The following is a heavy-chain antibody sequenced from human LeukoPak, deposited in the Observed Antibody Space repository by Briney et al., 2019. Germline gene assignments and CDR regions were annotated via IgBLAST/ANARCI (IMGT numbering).Heavy chain of an antibody. Sequence: PSETLSLTCTVSGASISDYYWSWIRQSAGKGLEWIGYIYYSGSTNYNPSLKSRVTISVDTSKNQLSLKLSSVTAADTAVYYCARDNYYDTSGLPAYWGQGTLVTVSS. J-gene: IGHJ4*02. D-gene: IGHD3-22*01. CDR2: IYYSGST. CDR1: GASISDYY. CDR3: ARDNYYDTSGLPAY. V-gene: IGHV4-59*01.